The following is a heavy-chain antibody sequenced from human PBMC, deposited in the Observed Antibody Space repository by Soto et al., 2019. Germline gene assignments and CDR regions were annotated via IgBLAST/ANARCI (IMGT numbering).Heavy chain of an antibody. CDR3: ARDHQAYFDY. CDR1: GGSISSGGYY. Sequence: SETLSLTCTVSGGSISSGGYYWSWIRQHPGKGLEWIGYIYYSGSTYYNPSLKSRVTISVDTSKNQFSLKLSSVTAADTAVYYCARDHQAYFDYWGQGTLFTVSS. J-gene: IGHJ4*02. V-gene: IGHV4-31*03. CDR2: IYYSGST.